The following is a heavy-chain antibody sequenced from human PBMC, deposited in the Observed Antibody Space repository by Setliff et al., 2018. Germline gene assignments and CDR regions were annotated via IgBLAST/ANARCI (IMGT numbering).Heavy chain of an antibody. CDR3: ARDRSAYNYGLDV. CDR1: GGFTSSFY. J-gene: IGHJ6*02. CDR2: VDHSGST. Sequence: PSETLSLTCTISGGFTSSFYWSWIRQAPGKGLEWIGYVDHSGSTNFSPSLKSRGTISVDTSKTQVSLTLTSVTAADTAVYYCARDRSAYNYGLDVWGQGTTVTVSS. V-gene: IGHV4-59*01.